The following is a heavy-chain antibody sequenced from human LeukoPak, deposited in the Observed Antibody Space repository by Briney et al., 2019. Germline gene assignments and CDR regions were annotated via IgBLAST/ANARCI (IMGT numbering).Heavy chain of an antibody. V-gene: IGHV3-30*02. D-gene: IGHD3-3*01. CDR2: IWSDGSKK. J-gene: IGHJ4*02. CDR1: GFTFSSCG. CDR3: AKDRFFQVYGIFDY. Sequence: GGSLRLSCTASGFTFSSCGMHWVRQAPGQGLEWVAVIWSDGSKKYHADSVKGRFTISRDNSKNTLYLQMNSLRAEDTAVYYCAKDRFFQVYGIFDYWGQGTLVTVSS.